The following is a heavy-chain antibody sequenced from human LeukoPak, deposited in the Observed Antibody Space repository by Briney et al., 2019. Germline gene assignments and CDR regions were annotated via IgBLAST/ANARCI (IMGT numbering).Heavy chain of an antibody. D-gene: IGHD3-22*01. V-gene: IGHV1-18*01. CDR2: IGSYGGDT. CDR1: TTSR. Sequence: ASVKVSCKTTSRISWVRQAPGQGLEWMGWIGSYGGDTYYAQKFQGRVTVTTDTSTSTVYMELRSLRSDDTAVYYCARDLWNFYDDSGYYRDFDSWGQGTLVTVSS. J-gene: IGHJ5*01. CDR3: ARDLWNFYDDSGYYRDFDS.